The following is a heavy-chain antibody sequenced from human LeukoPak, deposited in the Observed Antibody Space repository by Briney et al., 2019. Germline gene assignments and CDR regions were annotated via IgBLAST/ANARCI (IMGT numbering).Heavy chain of an antibody. CDR3: ARHRYYYDSSGYYYQP. CDR1: GASISSYY. J-gene: IGHJ5*02. CDR2: IYYSGST. Sequence: PSETLSLTCTVSGASISSYYWSWIRQPPGKGLEWIGYIYYSGSTNYNPSLKSRVTISVDTSKNQFSLRLSSVTTADTAVYYCARHRYYYDSSGYYYQPWGQGTLVTVSS. V-gene: IGHV4-59*01. D-gene: IGHD3-22*01.